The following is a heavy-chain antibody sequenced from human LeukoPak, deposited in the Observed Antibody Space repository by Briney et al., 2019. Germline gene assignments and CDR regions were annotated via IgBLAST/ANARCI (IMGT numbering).Heavy chain of an antibody. D-gene: IGHD3-3*01. V-gene: IGHV3-7*03. J-gene: IGHJ5*02. CDR3: AKLSPTTLYDSRGWFDP. Sequence: GGSLRLSCTASGFTFSYYDMHWVRQAPGEGLEGVVNIKQDGSEKYYVDSVKGRFTISRDNAKNSLYLQMNRLRADDTAIYYCAKLSPTTLYDSRGWFDPWGQGTLVTVSS. CDR1: GFTFSYYD. CDR2: IKQDGSEK.